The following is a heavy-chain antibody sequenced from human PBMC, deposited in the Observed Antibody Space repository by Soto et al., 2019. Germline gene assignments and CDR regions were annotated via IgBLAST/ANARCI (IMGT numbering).Heavy chain of an antibody. CDR1: GYSFTSYW. V-gene: IGHV5-51*01. J-gene: IGHJ4*02. CDR2: IYPGDSDT. D-gene: IGHD3-10*01. Sequence: EVQLVQSGAEVKKPGESLKIYCKGSGYSFTSYWIGWVRQMPGKGLEWMGIIYPGDSDTRYSPAFQGQVTISADKSISTAYLQWSSLKASDTAMYYCARHENLDISYGSGSHIDYWGQGTLVTVSS. CDR3: ARHENLDISYGSGSHIDY.